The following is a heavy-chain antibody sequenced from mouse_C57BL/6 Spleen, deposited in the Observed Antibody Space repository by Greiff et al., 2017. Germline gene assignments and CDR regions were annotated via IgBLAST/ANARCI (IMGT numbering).Heavy chain of an antibody. J-gene: IGHJ4*01. V-gene: IGHV1-26*01. CDR1: GYTFTDYY. CDR3: ARDGITTVGDAMDY. CDR2: INPNNGGT. D-gene: IGHD1-1*01. Sequence: VQLQQSGPELVKPGASVKISCKASGYTFTDYYMNWVKQSHGKSLEWIGDINPNNGGTSYNQKFKGKATLTVDKSSSTAYMELRSLTSEDSAVYYCARDGITTVGDAMDYWGQGTSVTVSS.